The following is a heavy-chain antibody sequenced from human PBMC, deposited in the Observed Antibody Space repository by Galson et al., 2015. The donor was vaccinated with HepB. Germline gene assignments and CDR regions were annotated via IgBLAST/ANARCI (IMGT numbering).Heavy chain of an antibody. Sequence: SLRLSCAASGFTFSSYAMHWVRQAPGKGLEWVAVISYDGSNKYYADSVKGRFTISRDNSKNTLYLQMNSLRAEDTAVYYCARDWDSSGWYIGYYFDYWGQGTLVTVSS. V-gene: IGHV3-30-3*01. CDR2: ISYDGSNK. CDR1: GFTFSSYA. J-gene: IGHJ4*02. CDR3: ARDWDSSGWYIGYYFDY. D-gene: IGHD6-19*01.